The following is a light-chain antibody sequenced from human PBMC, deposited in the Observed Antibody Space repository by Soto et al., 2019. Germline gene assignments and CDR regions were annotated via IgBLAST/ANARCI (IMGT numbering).Light chain of an antibody. J-gene: IGLJ1*01. CDR1: SSDVGNYKY. Sequence: QSVLTQPASVSGSPGQSITISCTGTSSDVGNYKYVSWYQQHPGKAPKLMIYEVSNRPSGVSNRFSGSEPDNTASLTISGLQAEDEADYYCCSSAPSRTFVFGTGTKLTVL. CDR2: EVS. CDR3: CSSAPSRTFV. V-gene: IGLV2-23*02.